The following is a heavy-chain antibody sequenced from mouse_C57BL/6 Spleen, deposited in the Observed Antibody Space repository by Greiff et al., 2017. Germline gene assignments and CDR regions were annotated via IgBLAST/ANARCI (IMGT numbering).Heavy chain of an antibody. V-gene: IGHV1-18*01. CDR2: ITPNNGGT. Sequence: EVKLQESGPELVKPGASVKIPCKASGYTFTDYNMDWVKQSHGKSLEWIGDITPNNGGTIYNQKFKGTATLTVDKSSSTSYMELRSLTSEDTAVYYGAREDLYYDGSSYKYFDVWGTGTTVTVSS. CDR3: AREDLYYDGSSYKYFDV. D-gene: IGHD1-1*01. J-gene: IGHJ1*03. CDR1: GYTFTDYN.